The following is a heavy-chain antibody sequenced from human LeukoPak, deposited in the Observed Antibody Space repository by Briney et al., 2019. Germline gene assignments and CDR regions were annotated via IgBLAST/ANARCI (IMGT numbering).Heavy chain of an antibody. CDR2: ISGSGGST. V-gene: IGHV3-23*01. J-gene: IGHJ4*02. CDR1: GFTFSSYA. Sequence: PGGSLRLSCAASGFTFSSYAMSWVRQAPGKGLEWVSAISGSGGSTYYADSVKGRFTISRDNSKNTLYLQMNSLRAEDTAVYYCAKTPRALVTGYYFDYWGQGTLVTVSS. CDR3: AKTPRALVTGYYFDY. D-gene: IGHD2-21*02.